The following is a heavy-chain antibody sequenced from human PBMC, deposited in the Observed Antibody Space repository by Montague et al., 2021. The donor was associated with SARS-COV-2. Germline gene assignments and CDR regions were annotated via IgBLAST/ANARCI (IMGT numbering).Heavy chain of an antibody. V-gene: IGHV5-10-1*01. D-gene: IGHD2-21*02. CDR3: ARSQHCGSDCYFAY. CDR1: GYGFTRYW. CDR2: INPADSQT. Sequence: QSGAEVKKSGESLRISCRGSGYGFTRYWISWVRQMPGKGLEWMGRINPADSQTNYSPSLQGQVTISVDKSITTAYLQWSSLKPSDTAIYYCARSQHCGSDCYFAYWGQGSLVTVSS. J-gene: IGHJ4*02.